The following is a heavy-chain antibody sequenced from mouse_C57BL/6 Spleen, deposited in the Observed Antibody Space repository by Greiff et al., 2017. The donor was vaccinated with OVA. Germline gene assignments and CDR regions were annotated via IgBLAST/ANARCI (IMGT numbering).Heavy chain of an antibody. CDR3: ASLYYDYDGY. J-gene: IGHJ2*01. CDR2: IHPNSGST. D-gene: IGHD2-4*01. CDR1: GYTFTSYW. Sequence: QVQLKQPGAELVKPGASVKLSCKASGYTFTSYWMHWVKQRPGQGLEWIGMIHPNSGSTNYNEKFKSKATLTVDKSSSTAYMQLSSLTSEDSAVYYCASLYYDYDGYWGQGTTLTVSS. V-gene: IGHV1-64*01.